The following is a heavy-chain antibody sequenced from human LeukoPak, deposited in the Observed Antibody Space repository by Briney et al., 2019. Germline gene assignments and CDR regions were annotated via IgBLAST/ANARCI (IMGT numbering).Heavy chain of an antibody. J-gene: IGHJ3*02. D-gene: IGHD3-16*02. V-gene: IGHV4-39*01. CDR3: ARHARDIEGDAFDI. CDR2: IYYSGST. Sequence: SETLSLTCTVSGGSISSSSYYWGWIRQPPGKGLEWIGSIYYSGSTYYNPSLKSRVTISVDTSKNQFSLKLSSVTAADTAVYYCARHARDIEGDAFDIWGQGTMVTVSS. CDR1: GGSISSSSYY.